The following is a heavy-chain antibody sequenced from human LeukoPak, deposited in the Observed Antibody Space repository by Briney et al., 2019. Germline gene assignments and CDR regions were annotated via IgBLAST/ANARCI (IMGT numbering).Heavy chain of an antibody. D-gene: IGHD2-2*02. CDR3: ARWEAVPAAIPAPRYYYYYMDV. V-gene: IGHV3-66*02. CDR1: GGSISSGDYY. CDR2: IYSGGST. J-gene: IGHJ6*03. Sequence: LSLTCTVSGGSISSGDYYWSWIRQAPGKGLEWVSVIYSGGSTYYADSVKGRFTISRDNSKNTLYLQMNSLRAEDTAVYYCARWEAVPAAIPAPRYYYYYMDVWGKGTTVTVSS.